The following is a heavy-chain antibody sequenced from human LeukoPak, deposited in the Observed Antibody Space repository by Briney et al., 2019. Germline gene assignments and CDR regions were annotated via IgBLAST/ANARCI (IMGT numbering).Heavy chain of an antibody. CDR2: ISSTSSAI. Sequence: GGSLRLPCAASGFTFGSYSMNWVRQAPGKGLEWLSYISSTSSAIYYADSLKGRFTISRDNAKNSLYLQMDSLRAEDTAVYYCARVIGSYGDSAYWGQGTLVTVSS. V-gene: IGHV3-48*04. CDR1: GFTFGSYS. CDR3: ARVIGSYGDSAY. D-gene: IGHD3-16*01. J-gene: IGHJ4*02.